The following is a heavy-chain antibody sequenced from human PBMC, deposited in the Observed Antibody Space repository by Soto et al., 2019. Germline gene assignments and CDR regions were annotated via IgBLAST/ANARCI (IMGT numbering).Heavy chain of an antibody. J-gene: IGHJ6*02. Sequence: KAGGSLRLSCAASGFTFSSYSMNWVRQAPGKGLEWVSSISSSSSYIYYADSVKGRFAISRDNAKNSLYLQMNSLRAEDTAVYYCATLKAVAGSNYYYYGMDVWGQGTTVTVSS. CDR3: ATLKAVAGSNYYYYGMDV. V-gene: IGHV3-21*01. D-gene: IGHD6-19*01. CDR1: GFTFSSYS. CDR2: ISSSSSYI.